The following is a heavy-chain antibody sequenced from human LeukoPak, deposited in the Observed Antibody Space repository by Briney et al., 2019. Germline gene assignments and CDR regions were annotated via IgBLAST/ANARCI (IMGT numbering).Heavy chain of an antibody. CDR3: ARAGKTYYYDSSGYFIGAPVY. J-gene: IGHJ4*02. Sequence: SQTLSLTCTVSGGSISSGGYYWSWIRQHPGKGLEWIGYIYYSGSTYYNPSLKSRVTLSVDTSKNQFSLKLSSVTAADTAVYYCARAGKTYYYDSSGYFIGAPVYWGQGTLVTVSS. CDR1: GGSISSGGYY. V-gene: IGHV4-31*03. CDR2: IYYSGST. D-gene: IGHD3-22*01.